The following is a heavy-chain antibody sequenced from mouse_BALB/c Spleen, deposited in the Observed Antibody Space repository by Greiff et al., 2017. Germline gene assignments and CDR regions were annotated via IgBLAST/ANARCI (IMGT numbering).Heavy chain of an antibody. V-gene: IGHV5-6-3*01. CDR3: ARLWYRYYAMDY. D-gene: IGHD2-1*01. Sequence: EVMLVESGGGLVQPGGSLKLSCAASGFTFSSYGMSWVRQTPDKRLELVATINSNGGSTYYPDSVKGRFTISRDNAKNTLYLQMSSLKSEDTAMYYCARLWYRYYAMDYWGQGTSVTVSS. J-gene: IGHJ4*01. CDR2: INSNGGST. CDR1: GFTFSSYG.